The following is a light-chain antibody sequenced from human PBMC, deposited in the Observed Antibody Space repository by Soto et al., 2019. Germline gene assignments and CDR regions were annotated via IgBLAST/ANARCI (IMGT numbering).Light chain of an antibody. J-gene: IGKJ1*01. CDR3: QHYDNYLWT. Sequence: DIQMTQSPATLSASVGDRVTITCQASQSISDWVAWYQQKPGKPPKFLIYRASSLQGGVPSRFSGSGSGTEFTLTISSLQPDDFATYYCQHYDNYLWTFGQGNKVESK. CDR1: QSISDW. V-gene: IGKV1-5*03. CDR2: RAS.